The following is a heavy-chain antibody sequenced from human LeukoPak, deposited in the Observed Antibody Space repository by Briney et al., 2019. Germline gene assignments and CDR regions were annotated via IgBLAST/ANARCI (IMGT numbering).Heavy chain of an antibody. J-gene: IGHJ4*02. D-gene: IGHD3-3*01. CDR2: IIPIFGTA. V-gene: IGHV1-69*05. CDR3: ATHPRGYDFWSGYSFDY. Sequence: LVKVSCKASGGTFSSYAISWVRQAPGQGLEWMGGIIPIFGTANYAQKFQGRVTITTDESTSTAYMELSSLRSEDTAVYYCATHPRGYDFWSGYSFDYWGQGTLVTVSS. CDR1: GGTFSSYA.